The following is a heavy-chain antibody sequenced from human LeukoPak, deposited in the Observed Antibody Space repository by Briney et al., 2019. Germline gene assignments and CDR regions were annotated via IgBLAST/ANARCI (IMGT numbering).Heavy chain of an antibody. J-gene: IGHJ3*02. CDR2: IYYSGST. D-gene: IGHD2-15*01. Sequence: SETQSLTCTVSGGSISSSSYYWGWIRQPPGKGLEWIGSIYYSGSTYYNPSLKSRVTISVDTSKNQFSLKLSSVTAADTAVYYCARPIVVVVAATGPGDAFDIWGQGTMVTVSS. CDR1: GGSISSSSYY. V-gene: IGHV4-39*01. CDR3: ARPIVVVVAATGPGDAFDI.